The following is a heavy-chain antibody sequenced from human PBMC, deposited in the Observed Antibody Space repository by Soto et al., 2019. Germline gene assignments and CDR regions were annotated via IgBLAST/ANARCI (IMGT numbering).Heavy chain of an antibody. J-gene: IGHJ6*02. CDR1: GGHVDRFA. CDR3: ARCEDANGDFGSMDV. Sequence: QVQLVQSGAEVKKPGSSVKVSCRASGGHVDRFALSWLRQAHGQGLEWMGGIIPFLSATTNAHKFQGRVTITAEESASTLYMELMSLTAEDTADYYCARCEDANGDFGSMDVWGQGTSVTVAS. CDR2: IIPFLSAT. D-gene: IGHD4-17*01. V-gene: IGHV1-69*01.